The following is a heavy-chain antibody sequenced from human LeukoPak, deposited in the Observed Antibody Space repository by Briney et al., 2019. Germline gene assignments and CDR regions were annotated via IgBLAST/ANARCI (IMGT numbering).Heavy chain of an antibody. D-gene: IGHD4-23*01. CDR1: GGSISSDY. CDR2: IYYSGST. Sequence: PSETLSLTCTVSGGSISSDYWSWIRQPPGKGLEWIGYIYYSGSTNYNPPLKSRVTISVDTSKPQFSLKLSSVTAADTAVYYCARHLYGGLFDYWGQGTLVTVSS. CDR3: ARHLYGGLFDY. J-gene: IGHJ4*02. V-gene: IGHV4-59*08.